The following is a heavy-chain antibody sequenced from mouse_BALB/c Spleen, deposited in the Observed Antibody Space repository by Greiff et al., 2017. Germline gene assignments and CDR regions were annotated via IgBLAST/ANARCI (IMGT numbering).Heavy chain of an antibody. CDR2: ISDGGSYT. J-gene: IGHJ2*01. D-gene: IGHD1-1*01. Sequence: EVQLVESGGGLVKPGGSLKLSCAASGFTFSDYYMYWVRQTPEKRLEWVATISDGGSYTYYPDSVKGRFTISRDNAKNNLYLQMSSLKSEDTAMYYCAREGNYYGSDYWGQGTTLTVSS. CDR1: GFTFSDYY. V-gene: IGHV5-4*02. CDR3: AREGNYYGSDY.